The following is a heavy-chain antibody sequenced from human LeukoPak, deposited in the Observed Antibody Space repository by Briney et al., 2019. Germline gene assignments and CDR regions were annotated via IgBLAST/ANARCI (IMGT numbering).Heavy chain of an antibody. Sequence: PGGSLRLSCAASGFTFDDYTMHWVRQAPGKGLEWVSAISGSGGSTYYADSVKGRFTISRDNSKNTLYLQMNSLRAEDTAVYYCAKDQLWPTTFDYWGQGTLVTVSS. CDR1: GFTFDDYT. CDR2: ISGSGGST. D-gene: IGHD5-18*01. J-gene: IGHJ4*02. V-gene: IGHV3-23*01. CDR3: AKDQLWPTTFDY.